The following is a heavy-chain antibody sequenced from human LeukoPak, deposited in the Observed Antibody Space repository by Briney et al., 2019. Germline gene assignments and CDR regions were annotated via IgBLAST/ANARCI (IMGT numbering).Heavy chain of an antibody. CDR3: AKAVAAYSGYGAFDY. CDR1: GFTFSSNA. CDR2: ISASGGTT. Sequence: GGSLRLSCVASGFTFSSNAMSWVRQAPGKGLEWVSAISASGGTTYYAASVKGRFTVSRDNSKNTLYLQMNSLRAEDTAVYYCAKAVAAYSGYGAFDYWGQGTLVTVSS. J-gene: IGHJ4*02. V-gene: IGHV3-23*01. D-gene: IGHD5-12*01.